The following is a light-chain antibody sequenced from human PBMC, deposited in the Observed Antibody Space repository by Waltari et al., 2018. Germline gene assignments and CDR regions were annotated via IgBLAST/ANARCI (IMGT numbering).Light chain of an antibody. V-gene: IGKV1-39*01. CDR2: GTS. CDR3: QQTYSVPLT. CDR1: ESIGGS. J-gene: IGKJ4*01. Sequence: DIQMTQSPSSLSAYVGDRVTITCRASESIGGSLTWYQLKPGNAPTLLISGTSTLQSGVPARFSGSGSGTDFTLTISSLQSEDFATYYCQQTYSVPLTFGGGSKLEIK.